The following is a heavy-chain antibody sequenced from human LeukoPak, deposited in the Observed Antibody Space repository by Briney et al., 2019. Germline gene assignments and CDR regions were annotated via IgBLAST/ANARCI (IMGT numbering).Heavy chain of an antibody. CDR2: INHSGST. CDR1: GGSFSGYY. V-gene: IGHV4-34*01. CDR3: ARGDYYGSGSPLDY. D-gene: IGHD3-10*01. Sequence: SETLSLTCAVYGGSFSGYYWSWIRQPPGKGLEWIGEINHSGSTNYNPSLKSRVTISVDTSKNQFSLKLSSVTAADTAVYYCARGDYYGSGSPLDYWGQGTLVAVSS. J-gene: IGHJ4*02.